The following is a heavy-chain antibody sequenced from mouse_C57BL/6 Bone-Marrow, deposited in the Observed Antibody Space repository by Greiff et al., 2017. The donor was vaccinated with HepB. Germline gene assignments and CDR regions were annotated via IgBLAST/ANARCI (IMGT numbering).Heavy chain of an antibody. D-gene: IGHD1-1*01. CDR1: GYTFTSYW. CDR2: IHPNSGST. V-gene: IGHV1-64*01. Sequence: QVQLQQPGAELVKPGASVKLSCKASGYTFTSYWMHWVKQRPGQGLEWIGMIHPNSGSTNYNEKFKSKATLTVDKSSSTAYIQLSSLTSEDSAVYYCARRSGIYYYGSSPYFDYWGQGTTLTVSS. CDR3: ARRSGIYYYGSSPYFDY. J-gene: IGHJ2*01.